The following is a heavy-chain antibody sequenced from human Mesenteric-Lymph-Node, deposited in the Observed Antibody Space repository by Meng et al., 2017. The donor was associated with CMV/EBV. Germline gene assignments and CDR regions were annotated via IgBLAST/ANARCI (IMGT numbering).Heavy chain of an antibody. CDR1: GFTFSSYG. CDR3: AKGQLFTALLDGREYFDF. V-gene: IGHV3-30*02. Sequence: GESLKISCAASGFTFSSYGMHWVRQAPGKGLEWVAFRRYDGSNNYYADSVKGRFTISRDSSKNTLYLQMNSLRADDTAVYYCAKGQLFTALLDGREYFDFWGQGTLVTVSS. CDR2: RRYDGSNN. D-gene: IGHD5-18*01. J-gene: IGHJ4*02.